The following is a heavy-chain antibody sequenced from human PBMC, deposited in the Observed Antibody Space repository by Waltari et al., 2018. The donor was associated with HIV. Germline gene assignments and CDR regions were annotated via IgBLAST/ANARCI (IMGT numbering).Heavy chain of an antibody. D-gene: IGHD3-9*01. CDR2: MNPNRCKT. CDR1: GYTFTSYD. Sequence: QVQLVQSGAEVKTPGASVKVSCKASGYTFTSYDINWVRQATGQGLEWMGWMNPNRCKTGYAQNFQGRVTMTRNASITTAYMELSSLRSEDTAVYFCARGIPAGRYETLTGQDYWGQGTLVTVSS. V-gene: IGHV1-8*01. J-gene: IGHJ4*02. CDR3: ARGIPAGRYETLTGQDY.